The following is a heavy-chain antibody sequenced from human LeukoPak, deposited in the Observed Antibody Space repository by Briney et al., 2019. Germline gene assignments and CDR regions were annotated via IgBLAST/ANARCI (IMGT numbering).Heavy chain of an antibody. CDR2: FEPSGTT. J-gene: IGHJ4*02. Sequence: SETLSLTCTVSGASIENHYWSWIRQPAGKGLEWIGRFEPSGTTKYNPSLKSRITMSVDTSKNQFSLELYSVTAADTAVYYCAKEGAAAGPDFDLWGQGTLVIVSS. V-gene: IGHV4-4*07. CDR1: GASIENHY. CDR3: AKEGAAAGPDFDL. D-gene: IGHD6-13*01.